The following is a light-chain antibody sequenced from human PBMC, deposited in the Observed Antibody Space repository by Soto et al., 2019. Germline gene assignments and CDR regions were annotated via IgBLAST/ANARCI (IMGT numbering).Light chain of an antibody. Sequence: AFRLPQSPSSRFASEGDGFPLTCRESKGFSSALAWYQQKPGKAPKLLIYDASSLESGVPSRFSGSGSGTDFTLTISSLQPEDFATYYCQQFNSYPALTFGGGTKVEIK. CDR3: QQFNSYPALT. CDR1: KGFSSA. J-gene: IGKJ4*01. CDR2: DAS. V-gene: IGKV1-13*02.